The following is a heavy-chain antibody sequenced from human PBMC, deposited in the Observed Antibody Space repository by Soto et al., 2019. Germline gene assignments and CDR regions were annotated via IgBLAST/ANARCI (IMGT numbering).Heavy chain of an antibody. CDR1: GYTLTGLS. J-gene: IGHJ4*02. Sequence: ASVKVSCKVSGYTLTGLSMHWVRQAPGKGLEWMGGFDPEDGETIYAQKFQGRVTMTEDTSTDTAYMELSSLRSEDTAVYYCATDSWNKKQFDYWGQGTLVTVSS. V-gene: IGHV1-24*01. CDR2: FDPEDGET. D-gene: IGHD1-1*01. CDR3: ATDSWNKKQFDY.